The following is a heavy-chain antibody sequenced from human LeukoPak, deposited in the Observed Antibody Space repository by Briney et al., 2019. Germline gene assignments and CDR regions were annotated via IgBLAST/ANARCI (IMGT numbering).Heavy chain of an antibody. CDR1: GFTFSSYA. J-gene: IGHJ4*02. Sequence: GGSLRLSCAASGFTFSSYAMSWVRQAPGKGLEWVSAIRGSGGSTYYADSVKGRFTISRDNSKNTLYLQMNSLRAEDTAVYYCAKGAVEMATILGYFGYWGQGTLVTVSS. D-gene: IGHD5-24*01. V-gene: IGHV3-23*01. CDR2: IRGSGGST. CDR3: AKGAVEMATILGYFGY.